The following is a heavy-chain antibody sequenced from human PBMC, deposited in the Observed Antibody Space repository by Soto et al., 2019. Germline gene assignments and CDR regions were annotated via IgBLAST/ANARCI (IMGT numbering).Heavy chain of an antibody. CDR2: ISGSGGST. J-gene: IGHJ3*02. CDR3: TKDRPLGYCISTSCPTGGFGI. CDR1: GFTFSSSA. V-gene: IGHV3-23*01. D-gene: IGHD2-2*01. Sequence: GGSLRLSCAASGFTFSSSAVSWVRQAPGKGLEWVSTISGSGGSTYYADSVRGRFTISRDNSKNTLYLQMNSLRAEDTAVYYCTKDRPLGYCISTSCPTGGFGIWGQGTLVTVSS.